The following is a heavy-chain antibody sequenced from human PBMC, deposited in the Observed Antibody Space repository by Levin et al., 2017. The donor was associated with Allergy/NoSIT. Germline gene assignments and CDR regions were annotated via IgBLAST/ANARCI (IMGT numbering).Heavy chain of an antibody. V-gene: IGHV3-72*01. Sequence: GGSLRLSCAVSGFIFSDPYMDWVRQAPGKGLEWLARSKHKAEDYATEYAASVRDRFTISRDEGKNELYLQMNRLTIEDTAVYYCSRGRLGPYAHMDVWGKGTSVTVSS. D-gene: IGHD4-17*01. CDR1: GFIFSDPY. CDR2: SKHKAEDYAT. J-gene: IGHJ6*03. CDR3: SRGRLGPYAHMDV.